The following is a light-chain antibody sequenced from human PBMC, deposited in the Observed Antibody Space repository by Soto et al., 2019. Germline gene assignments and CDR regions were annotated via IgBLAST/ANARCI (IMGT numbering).Light chain of an antibody. V-gene: IGKV3D-15*01. CDR3: QQYYGTPQT. J-gene: IGKJ1*01. CDR2: DAS. CDR1: QSVSRY. Sequence: EIVMTQSPATLSVSPGERATLSCRASQSVSRYLAWYQQKPGQAPRLLIYDASNRATGIPARFSGSGSGTDFTLTISSLQAEDVAVYYCQQYYGTPQTFGQGTKVDIK.